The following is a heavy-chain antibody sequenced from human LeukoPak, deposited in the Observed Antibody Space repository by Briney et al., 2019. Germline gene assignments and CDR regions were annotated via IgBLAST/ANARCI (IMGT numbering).Heavy chain of an antibody. CDR2: IYHSGST. D-gene: IGHD6-6*01. Sequence: SETLSLTCTVSGGSISSSSYYWGWIRQPPGKGLEWIGSIYHSGSTYYNPSLKSRVTISVDTSKNQFSLKLSSVTASDTAVYYCARYKEYSNSSDHFDYWGQGTLVTVSS. J-gene: IGHJ4*02. CDR1: GGSISSSSYY. CDR3: ARYKEYSNSSDHFDY. V-gene: IGHV4-39*07.